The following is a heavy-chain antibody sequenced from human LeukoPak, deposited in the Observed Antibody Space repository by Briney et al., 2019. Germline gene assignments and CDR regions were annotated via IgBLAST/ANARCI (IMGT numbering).Heavy chain of an antibody. V-gene: IGHV3-21*01. CDR1: GFAFSSYT. CDR3: ARFSSYLDY. Sequence: PGGSLRLSCAASGFAFSSYTMNWVRQAPGKGLEWVSSISGSSSLIYYADSVKGRFAISRDNAKNSLFLQMSSLQAEDTAVYYCARFSSYLDYWGQGTLVTVSS. CDR2: ISGSSSLI. J-gene: IGHJ4*02. D-gene: IGHD2-2*01.